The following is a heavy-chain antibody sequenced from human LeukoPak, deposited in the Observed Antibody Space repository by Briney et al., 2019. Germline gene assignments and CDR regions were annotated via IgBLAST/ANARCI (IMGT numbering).Heavy chain of an antibody. J-gene: IGHJ4*02. Sequence: SETLSLTCGVSGGSVINTNWWTWVRQPPGKGLEWIVEVHLDGRTNYNPALESRLTMSVDVSENQVSLKLTSVTAADTAVYYCAREGGFYRPLDYSGQGTLVTVSS. V-gene: IGHV4-4*02. D-gene: IGHD3-3*01. CDR2: VHLDGRT. CDR1: GGSVINTNW. CDR3: AREGGFYRPLDY.